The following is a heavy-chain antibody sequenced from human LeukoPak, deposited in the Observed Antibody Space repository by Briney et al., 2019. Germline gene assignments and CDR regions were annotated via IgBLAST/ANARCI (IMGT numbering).Heavy chain of an antibody. CDR2: ISASGGST. J-gene: IGHJ5*02. CDR3: ARHDWFDP. Sequence: GGSLRLSCAASGFTLSTYVMSWVRQAPGKGLEWVSAISASGGSTYYADSVKGRFTISRDNSKNTLYLQMNSLRAEDTAVYYCARHDWFDPWGRGTLVTVSS. V-gene: IGHV3-23*01. CDR1: GFTLSTYV.